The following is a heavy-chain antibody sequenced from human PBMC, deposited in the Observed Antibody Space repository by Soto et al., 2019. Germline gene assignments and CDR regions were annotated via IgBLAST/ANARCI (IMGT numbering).Heavy chain of an antibody. CDR3: VSDRGYGHASVPYS. V-gene: IGHV3-30*03. D-gene: IGHD5-18*01. J-gene: IGHJ4*02. CDR1: GFAFSSYG. CDR2: ISYDGSLQ. Sequence: QAQLVESGGGVVQPGRSLRLSCAASGFAFSSYGMHWVRQAPGTGLEWVAVISYDGSLQHYADSVKGRFTISRDNAKNMVILQMSSLRDEDTAVYYCVSDRGYGHASVPYSWGQGTLVSVSS.